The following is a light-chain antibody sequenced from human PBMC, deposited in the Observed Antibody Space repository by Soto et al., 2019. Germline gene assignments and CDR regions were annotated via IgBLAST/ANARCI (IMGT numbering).Light chain of an antibody. V-gene: IGLV2-14*01. Sequence: QSALTQPASVSGSPGQSITISCTGTSSDVGGYNYVSWYQQHPGKAPKLMILDVSSRPSGVSNRFSGSKSGNTASLTISGLQVEDEAHYFCSSYTSSSTYWVFGGGTKVTV. CDR3: SSYTSSSTYWV. CDR1: SSDVGGYNY. J-gene: IGLJ3*02. CDR2: DVS.